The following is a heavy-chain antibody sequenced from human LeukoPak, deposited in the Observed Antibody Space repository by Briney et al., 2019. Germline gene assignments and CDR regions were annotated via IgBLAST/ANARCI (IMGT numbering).Heavy chain of an antibody. D-gene: IGHD3-10*01. CDR1: GYTFTGYY. Sequence: ASVKVSCKAPGYTFTGYYMHWVRQASGQGLEWMGWINPNSGGTNYAQKFQGRVTMTRDTSISTAYMELSRLTSDDTAVYYCARDPPIGGADVFDIWGQGTTVTVSS. CDR2: INPNSGGT. CDR3: ARDPPIGGADVFDI. V-gene: IGHV1-2*02. J-gene: IGHJ3*02.